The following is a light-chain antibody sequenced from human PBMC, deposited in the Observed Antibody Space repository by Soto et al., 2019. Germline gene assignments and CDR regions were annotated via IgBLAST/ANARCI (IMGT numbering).Light chain of an antibody. CDR2: RNN. V-gene: IGLV1-44*01. J-gene: IGLJ2*01. Sequence: QSVLTQPPSASGTPGQTVTISCSGSSSNIGSKNVNWYQQLPGAAPKLLIYRNNQWPSGVPDRFSGSKSGTSASLAISGLQSEDEGDYYCAAWDESLNGVVFGGRTKLTVL. CDR1: SSNIGSKN. CDR3: AAWDESLNGVV.